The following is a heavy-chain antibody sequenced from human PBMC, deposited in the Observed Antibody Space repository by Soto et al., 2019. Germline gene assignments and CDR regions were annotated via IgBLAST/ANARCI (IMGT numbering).Heavy chain of an antibody. CDR2: ISSSSSTI. J-gene: IGHJ5*02. V-gene: IGHV3-48*02. CDR1: GFTFSSYS. D-gene: IGHD3-22*01. CDR3: ARYYYDSSGPNWFDP. Sequence: GGSLRLSCAASGFTFSSYSMNWVRQAPGKGLEWVSYISSSSSTIYYADSVKGRFTISRDNAKNSLYLQMNSLRDEDTAVYYCARYYYDSSGPNWFDPWGQGTLVSVS.